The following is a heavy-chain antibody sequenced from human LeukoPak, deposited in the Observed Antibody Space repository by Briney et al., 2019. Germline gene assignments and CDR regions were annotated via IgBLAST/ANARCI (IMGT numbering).Heavy chain of an antibody. V-gene: IGHV3-7*03. CDR1: GLTFSNYW. Sequence: GGPLRLSCAASGLTFSNYWMTWVRQAPGKGLEWVADIKEDGSEKYYVDSVKGRFTISRDNAKNSLFLQMDSLRSEDTAVYYCVKNSGWYRLDCWGQGTLVTVSS. CDR3: VKNSGWYRLDC. J-gene: IGHJ4*02. CDR2: IKEDGSEK. D-gene: IGHD6-13*01.